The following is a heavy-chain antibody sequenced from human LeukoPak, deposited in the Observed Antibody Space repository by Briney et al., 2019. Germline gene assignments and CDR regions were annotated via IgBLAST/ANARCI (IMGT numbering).Heavy chain of an antibody. Sequence: PGGSLRLSCEASGFTFSDYAVSWVRQAPGKGLAWVSAISGSGDNSYYADSVKGRFTISRDKSKNTLYLQMNSLRAEDTAVYYCAKGGHYMDVWGKGTTVTVSS. CDR3: AKGGHYMDV. CDR2: ISGSGDNS. CDR1: GFTFSDYA. J-gene: IGHJ6*03. V-gene: IGHV3-23*01.